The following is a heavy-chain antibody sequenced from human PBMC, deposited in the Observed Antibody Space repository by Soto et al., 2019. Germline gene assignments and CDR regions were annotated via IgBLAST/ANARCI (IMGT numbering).Heavy chain of an antibody. CDR3: ARESEGLTSNFDY. CDR2: ISSTTNYI. Sequence: GSLRLSCAASWFTFTRYSMNWVRQAPGKGLEWVSSISSTTNYIYYGDSMKGRFTISRDNAKNSLYLEMNSLRAEDTAVYYCARESEGLTSNFDYWGQGTLVTVSS. CDR1: WFTFTRYS. J-gene: IGHJ4*02. V-gene: IGHV3-21*06.